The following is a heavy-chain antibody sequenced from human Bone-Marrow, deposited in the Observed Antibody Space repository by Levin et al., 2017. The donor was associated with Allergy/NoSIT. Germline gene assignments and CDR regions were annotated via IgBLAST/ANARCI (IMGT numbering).Heavy chain of an antibody. D-gene: IGHD3-10*01. CDR3: ARDPPGGGY. CDR1: GVTVGNNY. Sequence: GESLKISCAASGVTVGNNYMSWVRQAPGKGLEWVSVIYSVGSTYYAESVKGRFTISRDNSKNTLYLQMNSLRAEDTAIYYCARDPPGGGYWGQGTLVTVSS. CDR2: IYSVGST. J-gene: IGHJ4*02. V-gene: IGHV3-53*01.